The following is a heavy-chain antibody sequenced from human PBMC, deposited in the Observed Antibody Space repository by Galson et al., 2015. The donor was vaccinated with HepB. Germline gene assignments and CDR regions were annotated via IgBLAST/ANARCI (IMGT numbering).Heavy chain of an antibody. CDR1: GFTFSKAW. CDR2: KIDDGTT. V-gene: IGHV3-15*01. CDR3: TTEGKAGAGCSDY. D-gene: IGHD6-13*01. Sequence: SLRLSCATSGFTFSKAWMSWVRQAPGKGLEWVGHKIDDGTTDYAAPVKGRFTISRDDSKNMLYLQMNRLKTEDTAVYYCTTEGKAGAGCSDYWGLGTLVTVSS. J-gene: IGHJ4*02.